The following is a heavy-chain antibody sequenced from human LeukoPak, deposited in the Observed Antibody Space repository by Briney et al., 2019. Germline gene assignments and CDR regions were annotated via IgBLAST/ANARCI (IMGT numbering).Heavy chain of an antibody. V-gene: IGHV3-33*01. J-gene: IGHJ6*02. CDR1: GFSFGFNTYV. CDR2: IWYDGGIK. Sequence: GGSLRLPCVACGFSFGFNTYVVQWVRQTPGKGLEWVAVIWYDGGIKYYGDAVKGRFTISRDNSKNTLYLQMDSLRGEDTAVYYCTRNPGMDVWGQGTTVTVSS. CDR3: TRNPGMDV.